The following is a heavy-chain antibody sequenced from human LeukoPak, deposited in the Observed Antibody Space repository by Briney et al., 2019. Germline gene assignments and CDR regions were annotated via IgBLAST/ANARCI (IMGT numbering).Heavy chain of an antibody. CDR1: GFTFVGNA. CDR2: ISGSGENT. CDR3: AKTVSGSYSYQGGDY. V-gene: IGHV3-23*01. D-gene: IGHD3-16*02. J-gene: IGHJ4*02. Sequence: PGGSLRLSCATSGFTFVGNAMNWVRQAPGKGLEWVSAISGSGENTNYADSVKGRFTMSRDNSRNMLYLQMNSLRDEDTAKYYCAKTVSGSYSYQGGDYWGQGTLVTVSS.